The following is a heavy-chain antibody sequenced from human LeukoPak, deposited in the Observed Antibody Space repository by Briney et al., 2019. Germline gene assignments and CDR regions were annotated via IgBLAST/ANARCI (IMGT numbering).Heavy chain of an antibody. CDR2: IYYSGST. CDR3: ARRHYGSGSYYNDDAFDI. V-gene: IGHV4-59*11. J-gene: IGHJ3*02. CDR1: GGSISSHF. Sequence: SETLSLTCTVSGGSISSHFWTWIRQPPGKGLEWIGYIYYSGSTNYNPSLKSRVTISVDTSKNQFSLKLSSVTAADTAVYYCARRHYGSGSYYNDDAFDIWGQGTMVTVSS. D-gene: IGHD3-10*01.